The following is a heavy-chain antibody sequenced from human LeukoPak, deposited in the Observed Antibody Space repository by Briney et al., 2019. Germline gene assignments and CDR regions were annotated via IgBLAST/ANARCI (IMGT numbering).Heavy chain of an antibody. D-gene: IGHD4-11*01. CDR1: GFSVSNNY. CDR3: ARGQSR. J-gene: IGHJ4*02. V-gene: IGHV3-53*01. Sequence: GGSLRLSCAASGFSVSNNYMSWVRQAPGKGLEWVSVIFISGSTGYADSVKGRFTISRDNSKNIVYLQMNSLRPEDTAVYYCARGQSRWGQGTLGRVSS. CDR2: IFISGST.